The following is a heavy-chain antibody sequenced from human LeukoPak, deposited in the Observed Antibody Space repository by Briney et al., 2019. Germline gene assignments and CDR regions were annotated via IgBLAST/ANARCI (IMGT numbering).Heavy chain of an antibody. Sequence: SETLSLPSTVSGVSISSNYWSWIRQPPRQGLECKGLEWIGYIHANGDTNYNPSLNRRVTMSLDSSRRHLSLNLSSLTAADTAVYFCAGYDHSNYLAYWGQGILVTVSS. CDR2: IHANGDT. CDR3: AGYDHSNYLAY. J-gene: IGHJ4*02. D-gene: IGHD4-11*01. CDR1: GVSISSNY. V-gene: IGHV4-4*08.